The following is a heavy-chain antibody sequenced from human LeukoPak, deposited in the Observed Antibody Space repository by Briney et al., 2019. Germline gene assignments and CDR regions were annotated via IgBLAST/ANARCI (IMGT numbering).Heavy chain of an antibody. CDR2: VSYDGST. Sequence: SETLSLTCIVSGGSISPYYWSWVRQPPGQRPEWIGYVSYDGSTYYNPSLKSRVTISVDTSKNQFSLKLSSVTAADTAVYYCARGHVDWFDPWGQGTLVTVSS. V-gene: IGHV4-59*12. J-gene: IGHJ5*02. CDR1: GGSISPYY. CDR3: ARGHVDWFDP.